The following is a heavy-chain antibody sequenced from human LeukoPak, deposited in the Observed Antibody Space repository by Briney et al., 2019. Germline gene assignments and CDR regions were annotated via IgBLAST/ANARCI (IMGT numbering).Heavy chain of an antibody. CDR1: GFTFSSYW. CDR3: ARDGLQYCSSTSCYLNWFDP. Sequence: GGSLRLSCAASGFTFSSYWMSWVRQAPGKGLEWVANIKQDGSEKYYVDSVKGRFTISRDNAKNSLYLQMNGLRAEDTAVYYCARDGLQYCSSTSCYLNWFDPWGQGTLVTVSS. CDR2: IKQDGSEK. J-gene: IGHJ5*02. V-gene: IGHV3-7*01. D-gene: IGHD2-2*01.